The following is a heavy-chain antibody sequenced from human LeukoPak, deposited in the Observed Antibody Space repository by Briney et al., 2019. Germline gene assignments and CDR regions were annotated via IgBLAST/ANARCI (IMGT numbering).Heavy chain of an antibody. CDR1: GYTFTGYY. Sequence: ASVKVSCKASGYTFTGYYMHWVRQAPGQGLEWMGRINPNSGGTNYAQKFQGRVTMTRDTSISTAYMELSRLRSDDTAVYYCARVYDYAWGSYRRHKHFDYWGQGTLVTVSS. CDR2: INPNSGGT. V-gene: IGHV1-2*06. D-gene: IGHD3-16*02. CDR3: ARVYDYAWGSYRRHKHFDY. J-gene: IGHJ4*02.